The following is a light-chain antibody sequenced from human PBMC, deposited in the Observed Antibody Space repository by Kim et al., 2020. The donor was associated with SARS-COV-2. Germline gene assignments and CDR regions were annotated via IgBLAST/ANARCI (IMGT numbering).Light chain of an antibody. Sequence: PGETATLSCRASQSVSSSYLAWYQQKPGQAPRLLIYGASSRATGIPDRFSGSGSGTDFTLTISRLEPEDFAVYYCQQYGSSLPMYTFGQGTKLEI. V-gene: IGKV3-20*01. CDR3: QQYGSSLPMYT. CDR2: GAS. J-gene: IGKJ2*01. CDR1: QSVSSSY.